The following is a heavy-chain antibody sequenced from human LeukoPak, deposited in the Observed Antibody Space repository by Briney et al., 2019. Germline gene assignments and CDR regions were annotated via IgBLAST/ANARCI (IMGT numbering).Heavy chain of an antibody. J-gene: IGHJ4*02. D-gene: IGHD6-19*01. CDR2: ISSSSSYI. CDR3: AGIIAVAGTPDY. V-gene: IGHV3-21*01. CDR1: GFTFSSYS. Sequence: KPGGSLRLSCAASGFTFSSYSMNWVRQAPGKGLEWASSISSSSSYIYYADSVKGRFTISRDNAKNSLYLQMNSLRAEDTAVYYCAGIIAVAGTPDYWGQGTLVTVSS.